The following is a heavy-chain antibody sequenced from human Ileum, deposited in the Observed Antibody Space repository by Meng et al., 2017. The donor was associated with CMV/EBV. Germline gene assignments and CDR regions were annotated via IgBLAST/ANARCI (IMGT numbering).Heavy chain of an antibody. CDR3: ARVYGVGSFEI. Sequence: ASVKVSCKASGYTFTDYYMHWVRQTPGQGLEWMGWINPNTGGTKYPQKFQGRVTMTRDTSISAAYMELRGLRSDDTAVYYSARVYGVGSFEIWGQGTRVTVSS. CDR2: INPNTGGT. V-gene: IGHV1-2*02. CDR1: GYTFTDYY. J-gene: IGHJ3*02. D-gene: IGHD3-10*01.